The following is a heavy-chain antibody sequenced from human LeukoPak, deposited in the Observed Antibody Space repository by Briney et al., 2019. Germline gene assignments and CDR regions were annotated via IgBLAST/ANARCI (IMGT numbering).Heavy chain of an antibody. CDR1: GFTVSSNY. CDR3: ARERDYDSSGYYLDY. D-gene: IGHD3-22*01. J-gene: IGHJ4*02. CDR2: IYSGGST. V-gene: IGHV3-66*02. Sequence: PGGSLRLSCAASGFTVSSNYMSWVRQAPGKGLEWVSVIYSGGSTYYADSVKGRFTISRDNSKNTLYLQMNSLRAEDTAVYYCARERDYDSSGYYLDYWGQGTLVTVSS.